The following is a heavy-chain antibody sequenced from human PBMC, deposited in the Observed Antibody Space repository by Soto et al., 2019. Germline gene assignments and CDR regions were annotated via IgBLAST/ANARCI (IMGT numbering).Heavy chain of an antibody. D-gene: IGHD3-10*01. CDR2: ISGSGGNT. CDR1: GFTFSSYA. J-gene: IGHJ4*02. Sequence: LRLSCAASGFTFSSYAMSWVRQAPGKGLEWVSAISGSGGNTYYADSVKGRFTLSRDNSKNTLNLQMNSPRAEDTAVYYCAKGGVTMVRGVNRDWGYYFDYWGQGTLVTVSS. V-gene: IGHV3-23*01. CDR3: AKGGVTMVRGVNRDWGYYFDY.